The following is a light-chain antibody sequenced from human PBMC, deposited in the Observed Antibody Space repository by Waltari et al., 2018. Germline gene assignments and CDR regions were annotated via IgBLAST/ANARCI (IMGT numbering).Light chain of an antibody. J-gene: IGLJ2*01. CDR3: SSYTSSSTVV. CDR1: SSAVGGYNY. V-gene: IGLV2-14*01. Sequence: QSALTQPAPVSRSPGQSSTISCTGTSSAVGGYNYVSWYQQTPGKAPQLMIYEVSNRPSGVSNRFSGSKSGNTASLTISGLQAEDEADYYCSSYTSSSTVVFGGGTKLTVL. CDR2: EVS.